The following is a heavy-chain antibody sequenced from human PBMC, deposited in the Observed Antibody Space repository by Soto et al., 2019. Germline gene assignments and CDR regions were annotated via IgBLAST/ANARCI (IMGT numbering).Heavy chain of an antibody. CDR2: IASDGSKT. CDR1: GFTFSSNG. V-gene: IGHV3-30*03. D-gene: IGHD3-22*01. J-gene: IGHJ5*01. Sequence: QVQLVESGGGVVQPGRSLRLTCAASGFTFSSNGMHWVRQPPGKGLEWVALIASDGSKTYYGDSVRGRFTISRDNSENTLFLQMNSLRAEDTVVYYCARWVGGSMFDNSGKYDSWGQGTLVTVSS. CDR3: ARWVGGSMFDNSGKYDS.